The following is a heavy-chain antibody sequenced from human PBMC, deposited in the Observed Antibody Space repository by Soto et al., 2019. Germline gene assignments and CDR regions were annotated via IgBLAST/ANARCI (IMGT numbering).Heavy chain of an antibody. Sequence: GGSLRLSCAASGFTFSSYAMSWVRQAPGKGLEWVSAISGSGGSTYYADSVKGRFTISRDNSKNTLYLQMNSLRAEDTAVYYCAKDSPYDFWSGYYLPYNWFDPWGQGTLVTVPQ. CDR2: ISGSGGST. CDR3: AKDSPYDFWSGYYLPYNWFDP. D-gene: IGHD3-3*01. V-gene: IGHV3-23*01. CDR1: GFTFSSYA. J-gene: IGHJ5*02.